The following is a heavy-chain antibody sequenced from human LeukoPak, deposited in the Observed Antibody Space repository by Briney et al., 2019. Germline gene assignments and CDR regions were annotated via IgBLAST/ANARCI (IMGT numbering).Heavy chain of an antibody. CDR2: IYTSGST. V-gene: IGHV4-61*02. D-gene: IGHD6-19*01. CDR3: ASSSGPNWFDP. Sequence: SETLSLTCTVSGGSISSSSYYWGWIRQPPGKGLEWIGRIYTSGSTNYNPSLKSRVTMSVDTSKNRFSLKLSSVNAADTAMYYCASSSGPNWFDPWGQGTLVTVSS. J-gene: IGHJ5*02. CDR1: GGSISSSSYY.